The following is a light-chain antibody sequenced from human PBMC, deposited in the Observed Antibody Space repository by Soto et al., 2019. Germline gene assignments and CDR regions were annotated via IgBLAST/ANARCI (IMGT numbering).Light chain of an antibody. Sequence: DIQMTQSPSTLSASVGDRVTITCRARQSISGSVAWYQQKPGKAPKFLIYKASSLQSGVPSRFSGSASGTDFTLTIRSLQPDDFAIYSCQQHDSYPWTFGQGTKVEIK. CDR1: QSISGS. J-gene: IGKJ1*01. CDR3: QQHDSYPWT. CDR2: KAS. V-gene: IGKV1-5*03.